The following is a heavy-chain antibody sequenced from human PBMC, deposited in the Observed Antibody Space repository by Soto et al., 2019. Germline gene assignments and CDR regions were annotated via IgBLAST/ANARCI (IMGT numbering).Heavy chain of an antibody. CDR1: GGSLSSGDYY. CDR3: ARERMGLDYYDSSGYPDAFDI. V-gene: IGHV4-61*08. Sequence: SETLSLTCTVSGGSLSSGDYYWSWIRQPPGKGLEWIGYIYYSGSTNYNPSLKSRVTISVDTSKNQFSLKLSSVTAADTAVYYCARERMGLDYYDSSGYPDAFDIWGQGTMVTVSS. J-gene: IGHJ3*02. D-gene: IGHD3-22*01. CDR2: IYYSGST.